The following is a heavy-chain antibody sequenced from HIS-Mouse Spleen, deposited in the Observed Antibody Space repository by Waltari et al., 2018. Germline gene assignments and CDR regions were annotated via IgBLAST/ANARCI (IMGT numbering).Heavy chain of an antibody. Sequence: QVQLLLSGEWVKRPGASVKDSCKASGYTFTSYEIHWLRQATGQGLEWMGWMNPNSGNTGYAQKFQGRVTMTRNTSISTAYMELSSLRSEDTAVYYCARGHDYSNYFDYWGQGTLVTVSS. CDR2: MNPNSGNT. D-gene: IGHD4-4*01. V-gene: IGHV1-8*01. CDR3: ARGHDYSNYFDY. J-gene: IGHJ4*02. CDR1: GYTFTSYE.